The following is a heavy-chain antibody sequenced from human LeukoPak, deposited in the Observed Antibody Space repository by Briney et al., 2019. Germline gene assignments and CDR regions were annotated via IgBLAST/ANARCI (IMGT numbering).Heavy chain of an antibody. Sequence: GGSLRLSCGASGFIFDTHDMHWVRQAPGKGLEWVGFIRSKGYGGTTEYAASVKGRFTISRDDSKSIAYLQMNSLKIEDTAVYYCTREGGGATTSWGQGTLVTVSS. J-gene: IGHJ5*02. CDR1: GFIFDTHD. CDR3: TREGGGATTS. CDR2: IRSKGYGGTT. D-gene: IGHD1-26*01. V-gene: IGHV3-49*04.